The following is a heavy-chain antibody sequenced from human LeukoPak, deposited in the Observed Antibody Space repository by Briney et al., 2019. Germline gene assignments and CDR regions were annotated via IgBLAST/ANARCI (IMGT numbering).Heavy chain of an antibody. D-gene: IGHD6-6*01. CDR2: ISSSSKHI. CDR1: GFTLSSYS. CDR3: ARSEHSSSSFEY. J-gene: IGHJ4*02. V-gene: IGHV3-21*01. Sequence: GRSLRLSCAASGFTLSSYSMNWVRQAPGKGLEWVSYISSSSKHIYYAESVNGRFTISRENARNSLDMQMNSLRAEGTAIYYCARSEHSSSSFEYWGQGTLVTVSS.